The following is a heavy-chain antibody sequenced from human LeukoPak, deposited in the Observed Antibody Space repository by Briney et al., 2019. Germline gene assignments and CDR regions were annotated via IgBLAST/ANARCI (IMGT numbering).Heavy chain of an antibody. CDR1: GFTFSSYA. J-gene: IGHJ4*02. V-gene: IGHV3-23*01. CDR2: ISGSGGST. D-gene: IGHD3-3*01. CDR3: AKAGGSITIFGVVIMGDY. Sequence: GGSLRLSCAASGFTFSSYAMSWVRQAPGKGLEGVSAISGSGGSTYYADSVKGRFTISRDNSENTLYLQMNSLRAEDTAVYYCAKAGGSITIFGVVIMGDYWGQGTLVTVSS.